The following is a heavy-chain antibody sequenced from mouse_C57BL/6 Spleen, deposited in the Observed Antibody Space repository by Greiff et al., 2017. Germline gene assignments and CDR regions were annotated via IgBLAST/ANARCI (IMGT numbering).Heavy chain of an antibody. CDR1: GYTFTSYW. J-gene: IGHJ4*01. CDR2: IYPGNSDT. V-gene: IGHV1-5*01. CDR3: TRRGDGSSYGNYYAMDY. Sequence: VHVKQSGTVLARPGASVKMSCKTSGYTFTSYWMHWVKQRPGQGLEWIGAIYPGNSDTSYNQKFKGKAKLTAVTSASTAYMELSSLTNEDSAVYYCTRRGDGSSYGNYYAMDYWGQGTSVTVSS. D-gene: IGHD1-1*01.